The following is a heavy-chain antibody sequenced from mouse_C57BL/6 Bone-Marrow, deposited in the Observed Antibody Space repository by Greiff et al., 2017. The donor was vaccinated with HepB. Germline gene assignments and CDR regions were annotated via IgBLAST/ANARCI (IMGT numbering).Heavy chain of an antibody. CDR2: INPYNGGT. CDR3: ARKGGWEGAY. Sequence: VQLQQSGPVLVKPGASVKMSCKASGYTFTDYYMNWVKQSHGKSLEWIGVINPYNGGTSYNQKFKGKATLTVDKSSSTAYMELNSLTSEDSAVYYCARKGGWEGAYWGQGTLVTVSA. V-gene: IGHV1-19*01. J-gene: IGHJ3*01. D-gene: IGHD3-3*01. CDR1: GYTFTDYY.